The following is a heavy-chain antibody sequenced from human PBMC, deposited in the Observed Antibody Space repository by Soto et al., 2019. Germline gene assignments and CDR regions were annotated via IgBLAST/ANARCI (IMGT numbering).Heavy chain of an antibody. Sequence: PSESLSLTCTVSGGSISSSSYCWGWIRQPPGRGLEWIGSIYYSGSTYYNPALKSRVTISVDTSKNQFSLKLSSVTAADTAVYYCASLYYDFWSGYYAGWFDPWGQGTLVTVSS. CDR2: IYYSGST. V-gene: IGHV4-39*01. CDR1: GGSISSSSYC. CDR3: ASLYYDFWSGYYAGWFDP. D-gene: IGHD3-3*01. J-gene: IGHJ5*02.